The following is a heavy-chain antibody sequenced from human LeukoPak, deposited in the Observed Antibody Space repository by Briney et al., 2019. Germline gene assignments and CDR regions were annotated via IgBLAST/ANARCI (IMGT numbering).Heavy chain of an antibody. V-gene: IGHV3-30-3*01. CDR3: ASQGGLLWFGELSGGMDV. Sequence: GGSLRLSCAASGLTFSSYAMGWVRQAPGKGLEWVAFISYDGSNKYYADSVKGRFTISRDNSKNTLYLQMNSLRAEDTAVYYCASQGGLLWFGELSGGMDVWGQGTTVTVSS. D-gene: IGHD3-10*01. CDR2: ISYDGSNK. CDR1: GLTFSSYA. J-gene: IGHJ6*02.